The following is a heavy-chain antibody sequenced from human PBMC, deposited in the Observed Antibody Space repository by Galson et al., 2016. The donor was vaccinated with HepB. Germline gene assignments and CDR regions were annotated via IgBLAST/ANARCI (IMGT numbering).Heavy chain of an antibody. CDR1: GFSFSTYG. V-gene: IGHV3-48*04. CDR3: ARAPIVVVTAGIDF. CDR2: ISGSRNTI. D-gene: IGHD2-21*02. J-gene: IGHJ4*02. Sequence: SLRLSCAASGFSFSTYGMNWARQAPGKGLEWVSFISGSRNTIHYADSVKGRFTISRDNAKKSLYLQMNSLRAEDTAVYYCARAPIVVVTAGIDFWGQGTLSSSPQ.